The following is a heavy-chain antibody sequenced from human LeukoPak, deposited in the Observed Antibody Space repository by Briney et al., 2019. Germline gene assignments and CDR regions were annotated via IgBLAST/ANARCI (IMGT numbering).Heavy chain of an antibody. CDR2: IYYSGST. V-gene: IGHV4-59*01. Sequence: SETLSLTCTVSGGSISSYYWSWIRQPPGKGLEWIGYIYYSGSTNYNPSLKSRVTVSVDTSKNQFSLKLSSVTAADTAVYYCARGESGYYNDWFDPWGQGTLVTVSS. CDR3: ARGESGYYNDWFDP. CDR1: GGSISSYY. J-gene: IGHJ5*02. D-gene: IGHD3-3*01.